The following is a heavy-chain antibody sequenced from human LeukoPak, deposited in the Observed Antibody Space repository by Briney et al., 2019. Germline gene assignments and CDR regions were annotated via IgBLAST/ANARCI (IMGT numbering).Heavy chain of an antibody. CDR2: ISDDGSNK. J-gene: IGHJ4*02. Sequence: GGSLRLSCAASGFTFSSYAMHWVRQAPGKGLEWVAAISDDGSNKDYADSVKGRFTVSRDNSKNSLYLQMNSLRAEDTAVYYCARDYGGAAAGSGNFDYWGQGTLVTVSS. CDR1: GFTFSSYA. V-gene: IGHV3-30-3*01. D-gene: IGHD6-13*01. CDR3: ARDYGGAAAGSGNFDY.